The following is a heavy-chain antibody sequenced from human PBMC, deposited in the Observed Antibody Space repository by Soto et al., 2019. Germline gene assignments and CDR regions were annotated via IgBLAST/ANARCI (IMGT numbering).Heavy chain of an antibody. CDR2: MNPNSGNT. CDR3: AGGGIAAAVNLYGMDV. J-gene: IGHJ6*02. Sequence: WASVKVSCKASGYTFTSYDINWVRQATGQGLEWMGWMNPNSGNTGYAQKFQGRVTMTRNTSISTAYMELSSLRSEDTAVYYCAGGGIAAAVNLYGMDVWGQGTTVTVSS. V-gene: IGHV1-8*01. D-gene: IGHD6-13*01. CDR1: GYTFTSYD.